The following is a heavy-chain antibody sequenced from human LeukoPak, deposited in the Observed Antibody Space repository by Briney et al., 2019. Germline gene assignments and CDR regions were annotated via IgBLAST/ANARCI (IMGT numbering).Heavy chain of an antibody. CDR3: ARDSEVIHGDFGAFDY. CDR2: ISHSHVS. D-gene: IGHD4-17*01. J-gene: IGHJ4*02. Sequence: ASVKVSCKPSGYTFTDYYLHWVRQAPGQGLQWMGRISHSHVSDYAQKFQGRVTMTRDTSTGTVYMELSWLRSDDTAVYYCARDSEVIHGDFGAFDYWGQGTLVTVSS. CDR1: GYTFTDYY. V-gene: IGHV1-2*06.